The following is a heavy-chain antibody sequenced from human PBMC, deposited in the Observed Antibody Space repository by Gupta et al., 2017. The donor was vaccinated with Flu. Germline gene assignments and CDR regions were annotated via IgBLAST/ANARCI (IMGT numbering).Heavy chain of an antibody. CDR3: AKGGHRSPFDY. J-gene: IGHJ4*02. V-gene: IGHV3-23*01. CDR2: ISGWGDST. Sequence: EVQLMESGGCLVQPGGSLRLYCAASGLTFSTQALRWVRQAPGKGREWVSTISGWGDSTFYADSVKGRFTVSRDYFKSTAYLQMNPLRADDTAVYHCAKGGHRSPFDYWGQGILVTVSS. D-gene: IGHD1-26*01. CDR1: GLTFSTQA.